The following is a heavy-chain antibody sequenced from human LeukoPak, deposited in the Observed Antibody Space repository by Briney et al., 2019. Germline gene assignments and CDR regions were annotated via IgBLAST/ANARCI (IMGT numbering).Heavy chain of an antibody. CDR1: GFTVSSNY. V-gene: IGHV3-53*01. J-gene: IGHJ4*02. D-gene: IGHD6-13*01. CDR3: ARLWEQQLVRGDHFDY. CDR2: IYSGGST. Sequence: PGGSLRLTCAASGFTVSSNYMSWVRQAPGKGLEWVSVIYSGGSTYYADSVKGRFTISRDNSKNTLYLQMNSLRAEETAVYYCARLWEQQLVRGDHFDYWGQGTLVTVSS.